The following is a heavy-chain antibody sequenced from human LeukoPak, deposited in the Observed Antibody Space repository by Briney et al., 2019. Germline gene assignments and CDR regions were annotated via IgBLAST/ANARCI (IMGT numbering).Heavy chain of an antibody. CDR1: GYTFTSYY. Sequence: ASVKVSCKASGYTFTSYYMHWVRQAPGQGLEWMGIINPSGGSTSYAQKFQGRVTMTRDTSISTAYMELSRLRSDDTAVYYCARDGIAAAALDYWGQGTLVTVSS. J-gene: IGHJ4*02. CDR3: ARDGIAAAALDY. CDR2: INPSGGST. D-gene: IGHD6-13*01. V-gene: IGHV1-46*01.